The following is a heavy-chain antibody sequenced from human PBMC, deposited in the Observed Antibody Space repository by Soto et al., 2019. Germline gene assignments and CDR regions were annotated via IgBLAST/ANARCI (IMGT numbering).Heavy chain of an antibody. J-gene: IGHJ6*02. V-gene: IGHV1-8*01. D-gene: IGHD3-22*01. CDR3: ARGWVITTAHNYYYYGMDV. Sequence: RASVKVSCKASGYTFTSYDINWVRQATGQGLEWMGWMNPNSGNTGYAQKFQGRVTMTRNTSISTAYMELSSLRSEDTAVYYCARGWVITTAHNYYYYGMDVWGQGTTVTVSS. CDR1: GYTFTSYD. CDR2: MNPNSGNT.